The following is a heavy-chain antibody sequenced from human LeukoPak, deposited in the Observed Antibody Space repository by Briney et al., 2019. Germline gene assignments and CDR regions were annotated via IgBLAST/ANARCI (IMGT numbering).Heavy chain of an antibody. J-gene: IGHJ6*03. CDR3: ARTTEGGYTYDYFYYYYMDV. CDR1: GGSLSSYY. D-gene: IGHD5-18*01. Sequence: SETLSLTCTVSGGSLSSYYWSWIRQPPGKGLEWIGYIYYSGGTNYNPSLKSRVTISVDTSKNQFSLKLSSVTAADTAVYYCARTTEGGYTYDYFYYYYMDVWGKGTTVTISS. CDR2: IYYSGGT. V-gene: IGHV4-59*01.